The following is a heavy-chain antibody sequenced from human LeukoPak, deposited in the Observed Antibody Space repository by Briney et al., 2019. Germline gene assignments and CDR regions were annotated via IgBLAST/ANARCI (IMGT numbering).Heavy chain of an antibody. D-gene: IGHD5-12*01. J-gene: IGHJ4*02. CDR2: IKQDGSEK. CDR3: ARAKWPIDY. V-gene: IGHV3-7*01. CDR1: GFTFSSYG. Sequence: PGGSLRLSCAASGFTFSSYGMHWVRQAPGKGLEWVANIKQDGSEKYYVDSVKGRFTISRDNAKNSLYLQMNSLRAEDTAVYYCARAKWPIDYWGQGTLVTVSS.